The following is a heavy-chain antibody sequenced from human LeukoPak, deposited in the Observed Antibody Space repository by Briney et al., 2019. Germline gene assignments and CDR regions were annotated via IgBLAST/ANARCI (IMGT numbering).Heavy chain of an antibody. CDR2: IYPGDSDT. CDR1: GYRFTSYW. D-gene: IGHD5-12*01. Sequence: GEALEISCKGSGYRFTSYWVGWVRQMPGKGVEWMGIIYPGDSDTRYSPSFQGQVTISADKSISTAYLQWSSLKASDTAMYYCARTSGYDTKPDYWGQGTLVTVSS. V-gene: IGHV5-51*01. CDR3: ARTSGYDTKPDY. J-gene: IGHJ4*02.